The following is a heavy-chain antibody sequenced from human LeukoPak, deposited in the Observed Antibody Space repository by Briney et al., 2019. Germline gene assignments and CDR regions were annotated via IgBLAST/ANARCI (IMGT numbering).Heavy chain of an antibody. CDR3: TRGSRDGYNCDY. Sequence: GGSLRLSCTASGFTFGDYAMSWVRQAPGKGLEWVGFIRSKAYGGTTEYDASVKGRFTISRDDSKSIAYLQMNSLKTEDTAVYYCTRGSRDGYNCDYWGQGTLVTVSS. D-gene: IGHD5-24*01. CDR1: GFTFGDYA. V-gene: IGHV3-49*04. CDR2: IRSKAYGGTT. J-gene: IGHJ4*02.